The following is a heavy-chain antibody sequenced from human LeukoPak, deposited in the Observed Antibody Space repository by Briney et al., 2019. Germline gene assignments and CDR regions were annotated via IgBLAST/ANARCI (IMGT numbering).Heavy chain of an antibody. CDR3: ARDKVVGATFFDY. CDR2: IRQDGTEI. CDR1: RFTFSSHW. J-gene: IGHJ4*02. V-gene: IGHV3-7*01. Sequence: PGGSLRLSCAASRFTFSSHWMSWVRQAPGQGPEWVANIRQDGTEIYYVDSVKGRFTISRENAKNSLYLQMNSLRDEDTAVYYCARDKVVGATFFDYWGQGTLVTVSS. D-gene: IGHD1-26*01.